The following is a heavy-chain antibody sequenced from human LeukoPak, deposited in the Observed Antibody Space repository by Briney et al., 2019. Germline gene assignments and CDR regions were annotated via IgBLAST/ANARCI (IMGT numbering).Heavy chain of an antibody. V-gene: IGHV4-59*12. CDR1: GGSISSYY. CDR3: ARDRFYGSGSYKIVNWFDP. CDR2: IHYSGST. D-gene: IGHD3-10*01. J-gene: IGHJ5*02. Sequence: SETLSLTCTVSGGSISSYYWSWIRQPPGKGLEWIGYIHYSGSTNYNPSLKSRVTISVDTSKNQFSLKLSSVTAADTAVYYCARDRFYGSGSYKIVNWFDPWGQGTLVTVSS.